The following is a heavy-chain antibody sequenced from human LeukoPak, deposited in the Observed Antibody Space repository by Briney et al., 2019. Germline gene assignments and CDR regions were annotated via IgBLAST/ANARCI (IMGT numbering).Heavy chain of an antibody. Sequence: PGGSLRLSCAASGFTFSSYAMSWVRQAPGKGLEWVSAISGSGGSTYYADSAKGRFTISRDNSKNTLYLQMNSLRAEDTAVYYCAKGNHRYSYGPFDYWGQGTLVTVSS. J-gene: IGHJ4*02. V-gene: IGHV3-23*01. CDR3: AKGNHRYSYGPFDY. CDR2: ISGSGGST. D-gene: IGHD5-18*01. CDR1: GFTFSSYA.